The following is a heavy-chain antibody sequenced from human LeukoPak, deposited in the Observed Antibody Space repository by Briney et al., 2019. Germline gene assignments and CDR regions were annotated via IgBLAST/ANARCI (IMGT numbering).Heavy chain of an antibody. D-gene: IGHD2-8*01. CDR3: AKGPSGVPDIIHY. CDR2: ISVRGGST. J-gene: IGHJ4*02. V-gene: IGHV3-23*01. CDR1: AFTFSSYA. Sequence: GGSLRLSCAAPAFTFSSYAMSWVRQAPGKGLEWVSTISVRGGSTYYADSVEGRFTISRDNSKNTLYLQMNSLGAEDTAIYYCAKGPSGVPDIIHYWGQGTLVTVSS.